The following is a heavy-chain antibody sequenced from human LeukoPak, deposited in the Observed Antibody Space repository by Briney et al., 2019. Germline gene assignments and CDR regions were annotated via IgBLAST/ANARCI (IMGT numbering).Heavy chain of an antibody. Sequence: GESLKISCKGSGYDFTTYWIAWVRQMPEKGLEWMGNINPVNSDTTYSPSFQGQVTISVDKSISTAYLQLSSLKASDTAMYYCAGHYSSAWFGYWGQGSPVTVSS. CDR3: AGHYSSAWFGY. V-gene: IGHV5-51*01. J-gene: IGHJ4*02. CDR2: INPVNSDT. D-gene: IGHD6-25*01. CDR1: GYDFTTYW.